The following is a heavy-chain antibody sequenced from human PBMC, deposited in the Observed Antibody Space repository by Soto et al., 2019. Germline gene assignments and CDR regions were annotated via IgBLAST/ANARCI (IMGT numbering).Heavy chain of an antibody. V-gene: IGHV3-23*01. D-gene: IGHD1-26*01. J-gene: IGHJ2*01. CDR2: IHGGGDYT. CDR3: AKKRGSGSNTNWNVDV. CDR1: GFTFSNYA. Sequence: EVQVLESGGGLVQPGGSLRLSCAASGFTFSNYAMSWVRQAPGKGLEWVSTIHGGGDYTHYTDSVKGRFTISRDNSRNTLFLQMDRLRAEHTAVYYWAKKRGSGSNTNWNVDVWGRGTLVNVSS.